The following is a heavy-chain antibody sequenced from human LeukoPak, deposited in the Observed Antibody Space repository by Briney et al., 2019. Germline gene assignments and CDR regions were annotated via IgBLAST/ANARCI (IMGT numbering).Heavy chain of an antibody. CDR1: GGSISSYY. CDR3: ARLAVAAPQGVNWFDT. D-gene: IGHD6-19*01. J-gene: IGHJ5*02. Sequence: SETLSLTCTVSGGSISSYYWSWIRQPAGKGLEWIGRIYTSGSTNYNPSLKSRVTMSVDTSKNQFSLKLSSVTAADTAVYYCARLAVAAPQGVNWFDTWGQGALESVSS. V-gene: IGHV4-4*07. CDR2: IYTSGST.